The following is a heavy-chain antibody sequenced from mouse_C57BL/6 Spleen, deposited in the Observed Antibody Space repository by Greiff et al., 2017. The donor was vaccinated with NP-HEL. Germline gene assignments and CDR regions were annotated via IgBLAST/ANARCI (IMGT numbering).Heavy chain of an antibody. CDR1: GYTFTSYW. V-gene: IGHV1-53*01. CDR3: AKERGDHYYGSSYDY. J-gene: IGHJ2*01. Sequence: QVQLQQPGTELVKPGASVKLSCKASGYTFTSYWMHWVKQRPGQGLEWIGNINPSNGGTNYNEKFKSKATLTVDKSSSTAYMQLSSLTSEDSAVYYCAKERGDHYYGSSYDYWGQGTTLPVSS. CDR2: INPSNGGT. D-gene: IGHD1-1*01.